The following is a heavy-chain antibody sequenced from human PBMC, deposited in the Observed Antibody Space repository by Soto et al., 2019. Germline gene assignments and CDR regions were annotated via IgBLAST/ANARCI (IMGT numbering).Heavy chain of an antibody. D-gene: IGHD2-15*01. CDR3: ARNLPVVVAATGAFDI. J-gene: IGHJ3*02. CDR1: GYTFTSYY. Sequence: ASVKVSCKASGYTFTSYYMHWVRQAPGQGLEWMGIINPSGGSTSYAQKFQGRVTMTRDTSTSTVYMELSGLRSEDTAVYYCARNLPVVVAATGAFDIWGQGTMVTVSS. CDR2: INPSGGST. V-gene: IGHV1-46*03.